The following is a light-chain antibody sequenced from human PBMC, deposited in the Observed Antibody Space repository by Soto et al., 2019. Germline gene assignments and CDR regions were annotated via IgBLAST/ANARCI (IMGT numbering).Light chain of an antibody. Sequence: QPVLTQPPSVSGAPGQRVTISCTGSSSNIGAGYDVHWYQQLPGTAPKLLIYGNSNRPSGVPDRFSGPKSGTSASLAITGLQAEDEADYYCQSYDSNLSGYVFGTGTKLTVL. J-gene: IGLJ1*01. CDR2: GNS. CDR3: QSYDSNLSGYV. CDR1: SSNIGAGYD. V-gene: IGLV1-40*01.